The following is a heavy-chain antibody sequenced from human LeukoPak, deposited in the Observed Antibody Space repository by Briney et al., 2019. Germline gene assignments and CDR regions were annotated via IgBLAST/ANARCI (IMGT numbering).Heavy chain of an antibody. D-gene: IGHD6-13*01. CDR2: ISSSSSYI. V-gene: IGHV3-21*01. Sequence: GGALRLSCAASGFTFSSYSMNWVRQAPGKGLEWASSISSSSSYIYYADSVKGRFTISRGNAKNSLYLQMNSLRAEDTAVYYCARDSSSWYTYDYYGMDVWGQGTTVTVSS. J-gene: IGHJ6*02. CDR3: ARDSSSWYTYDYYGMDV. CDR1: GFTFSSYS.